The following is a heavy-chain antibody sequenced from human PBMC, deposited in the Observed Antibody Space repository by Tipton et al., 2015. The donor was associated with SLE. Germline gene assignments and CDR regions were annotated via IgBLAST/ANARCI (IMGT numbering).Heavy chain of an antibody. V-gene: IGHV4-34*01. CDR1: SGSFSGYY. J-gene: IGHJ5*02. CDR2: INHSGST. Sequence: LRLSCAVYSGSFSGYYWSWIRQPPGKGLEWIGEINHSGSTNYNPSLKSRVTISMDTSKNQLSLKLSSVTAADTAVYYCARGGRGDGGNPFDPWGQGTLVTVSS. CDR3: ARGGRGDGGNPFDP. D-gene: IGHD4-23*01.